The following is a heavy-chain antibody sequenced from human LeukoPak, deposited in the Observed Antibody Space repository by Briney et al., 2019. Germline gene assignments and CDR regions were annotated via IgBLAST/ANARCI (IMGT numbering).Heavy chain of an antibody. Sequence: SETLSLTCAVYGGSFSGYYWSWIRQPPGKGLEWIGEINHSGSTNYNPSLKSRVTISVGTSKNQFSLKLSSVTAADTAVYYCARGPYYDSSGTEYYYYYYGMDVWGQGTTVTVSS. J-gene: IGHJ6*02. CDR3: ARGPYYDSSGTEYYYYYYGMDV. V-gene: IGHV4-34*01. CDR2: INHSGST. CDR1: GGSFSGYY. D-gene: IGHD3-22*01.